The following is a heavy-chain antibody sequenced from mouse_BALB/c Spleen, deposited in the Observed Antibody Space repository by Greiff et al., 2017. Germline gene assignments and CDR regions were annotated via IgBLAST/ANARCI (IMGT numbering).Heavy chain of an antibody. Sequence: EVQLQQSGAELVRSGASVKLSCTASGFNIKDYYMHWVKQRPEQGLEWIGWIDPENGDTEYAPKFQGKATMTADTSSNTAYLQLSSLTSEDTAVYYCNACAVGGYFDVWGAGTTVTVSS. CDR1: GFNIKDYY. V-gene: IGHV14-4*02. CDR2: IDPENGDT. D-gene: IGHD1-1*01. J-gene: IGHJ1*01. CDR3: NACAVGGYFDV.